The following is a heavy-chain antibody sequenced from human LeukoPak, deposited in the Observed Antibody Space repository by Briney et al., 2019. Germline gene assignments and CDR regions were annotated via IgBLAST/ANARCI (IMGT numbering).Heavy chain of an antibody. CDR1: GGSISTYY. CDR3: ASGGRMSAANWFDP. J-gene: IGHJ5*02. Sequence: PSETLSLTCTVSGGSISTYYWSWIRQPAGEGLERIGRVYPSGRTSYNPSLENRVTMSVDTSKKQFSLKLRSVTAADTAVYYCASGGRMSAANWFDPWGQGTLVTVSS. D-gene: IGHD6-13*01. CDR2: VYPSGRT. V-gene: IGHV4-4*07.